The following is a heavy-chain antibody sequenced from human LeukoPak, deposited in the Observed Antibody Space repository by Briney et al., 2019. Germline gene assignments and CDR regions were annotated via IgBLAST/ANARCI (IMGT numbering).Heavy chain of an antibody. D-gene: IGHD3-3*01. CDR1: GGSISSGGYS. CDR3: ARHGRPYDFWSGSYYFDY. CDR2: INHSGST. Sequence: SETLSLTCAVSGGSISSGGYSWSWIRQPPGKGLEWIGEINHSGSTNYNPSLKSRVTISVDTSKNQFSLKLSSVTAADTAVYYCARHGRPYDFWSGSYYFDYWGQGTLVTVSS. V-gene: IGHV4-30-2*01. J-gene: IGHJ4*02.